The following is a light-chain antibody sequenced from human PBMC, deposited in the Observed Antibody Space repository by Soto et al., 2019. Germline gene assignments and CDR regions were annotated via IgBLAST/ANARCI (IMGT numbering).Light chain of an antibody. Sequence: EIVLTQSPGTLSLSPGERATLSCRASQSVSSSYLAWYQQKPGQAPRLLIYGASSRDTGIPDRFSGSGSGTDFNLTISRLEPEEFAVYYCQQYGSAPPYTFGQGTKLEIK. J-gene: IGKJ2*01. CDR2: GAS. V-gene: IGKV3-20*01. CDR1: QSVSSSY. CDR3: QQYGSAPPYT.